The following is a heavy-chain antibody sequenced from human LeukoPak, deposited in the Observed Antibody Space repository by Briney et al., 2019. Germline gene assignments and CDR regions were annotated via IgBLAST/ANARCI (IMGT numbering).Heavy chain of an antibody. Sequence: ASVKVSCKASRYTFTSYDINWVRQATGQGLEWMGWMNPNSGNTGYAQKFQGRVTMTRNTSISTAYMELSSLRSEDTAVYYCAREDSGYDLNYYYYGMDVWGQGTTVTVSS. J-gene: IGHJ6*02. D-gene: IGHD5-12*01. V-gene: IGHV1-8*01. CDR3: AREDSGYDLNYYYYGMDV. CDR2: MNPNSGNT. CDR1: RYTFTSYD.